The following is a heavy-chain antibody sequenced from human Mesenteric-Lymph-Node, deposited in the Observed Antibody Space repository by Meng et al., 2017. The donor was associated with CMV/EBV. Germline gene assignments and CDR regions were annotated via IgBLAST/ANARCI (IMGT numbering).Heavy chain of an antibody. J-gene: IGHJ4*02. V-gene: IGHV3-23*01. CDR3: AREVVGATDYFDY. Sequence: GESLKISCAASGFTFSSYAMNWVRQGPGKGLEWVSTISAAGSTTYYADSVRGRFTISRDNSKNTLYLQTNSLRAEDTAVYYCAREVVGATDYFDYWGQGTLVTVSS. CDR2: ISAAGSTT. D-gene: IGHD1-26*01. CDR1: GFTFSSYA.